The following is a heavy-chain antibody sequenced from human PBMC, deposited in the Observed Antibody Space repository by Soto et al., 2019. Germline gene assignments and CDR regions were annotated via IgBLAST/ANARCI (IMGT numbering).Heavy chain of an antibody. CDR1: GLTCVDYA. Sequence: GGSHRLSSTASGLTCVDYAMSWFRQATGKGLEWVGFIRSKAYGGTTEYAASVKGRFTISRDDSKSIAYLQMNSLKTEDTAVYYCTRTRSFSAITMVRGVILQYYYGMDVWGQGTTVTVSS. V-gene: IGHV3-49*03. J-gene: IGHJ6*02. D-gene: IGHD3-10*01. CDR2: IRSKAYGGTT. CDR3: TRTRSFSAITMVRGVILQYYYGMDV.